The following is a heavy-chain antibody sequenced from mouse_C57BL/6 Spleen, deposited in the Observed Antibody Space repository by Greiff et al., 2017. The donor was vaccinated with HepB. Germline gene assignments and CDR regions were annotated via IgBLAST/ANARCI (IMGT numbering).Heavy chain of an antibody. CDR2: INYDGSST. CDR3: AREVNYYGSSYFGYFDV. D-gene: IGHD1-1*01. CDR1: GFTFSDYY. Sequence: DVMLVESEGGLVQPGSSMKLSCTASGFTFSDYYMAWVRQVPEKGLEWVANINYDGSSTYYLDSLKSRFIISRDNAKNILYRQMSSLKSEDTATYYCAREVNYYGSSYFGYFDVWGTGTTVTVSS. V-gene: IGHV5-16*01. J-gene: IGHJ1*03.